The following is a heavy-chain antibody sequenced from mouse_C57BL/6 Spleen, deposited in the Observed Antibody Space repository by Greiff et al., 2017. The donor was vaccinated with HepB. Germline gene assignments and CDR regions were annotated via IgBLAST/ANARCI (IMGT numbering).Heavy chain of an antibody. D-gene: IGHD4-1*01. CDR3: ARLFNWDGDY. Sequence: QVQLKESGAELARPGASVKMSCKASGYTFTSYTMHWVNQRPGQGLEWIGYINPSSGYTKYNQKFKDKATLTADKSSSTAYMQLSSLTSEDSAVYYCARLFNWDGDYWGQGTTLTVSS. J-gene: IGHJ2*01. CDR1: GYTFTSYT. CDR2: INPSSGYT. V-gene: IGHV1-4*01.